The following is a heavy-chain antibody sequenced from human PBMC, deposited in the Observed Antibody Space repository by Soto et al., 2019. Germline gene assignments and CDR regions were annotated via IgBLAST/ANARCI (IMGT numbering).Heavy chain of an antibody. J-gene: IGHJ3*01. CDR3: ARLEVTSADSFDV. V-gene: IGHV4-34*01. CDR2: INHSGST. Sequence: QVQLQQWGAGLLKPSETLSLTCAVYGDSFSGPYWTWIRHTPGKGLEWIGEINHSGSTDYHPSLKSRVTISVDTSKIQFSLNWSSVSTADTAVYFCARLEVTSADSFDVWGPGTMVTVSS. CDR1: GDSFSGPY. D-gene: IGHD2-21*02.